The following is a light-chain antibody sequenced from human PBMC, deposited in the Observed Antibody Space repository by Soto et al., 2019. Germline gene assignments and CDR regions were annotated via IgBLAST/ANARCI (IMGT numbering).Light chain of an antibody. CDR2: AAS. Sequence: IVLPQSPGTLSLSPGERVTLSCRASQSVSSSTLAWYQQKPGKSPRLLIYAASLRATGIPDRFTGLGLGTDITLTISRLAHDDFPVYYCQQFGPSRTYAQGTEVEL. J-gene: IGKJ1*01. CDR3: QQFGPSRT. CDR1: QSVSSST. V-gene: IGKV3-20*01.